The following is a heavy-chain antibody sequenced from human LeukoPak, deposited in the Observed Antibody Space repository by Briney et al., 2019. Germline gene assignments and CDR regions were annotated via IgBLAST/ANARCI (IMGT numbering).Heavy chain of an antibody. J-gene: IGHJ4*02. D-gene: IGHD3-10*01. CDR2: IYTSGST. Sequence: PSETLSLTYTVSGNSFCDYYWSWIRQPAGKGLEWIGRIYTSGSTTYNPSLKSRVTMSVDTSKSQFSLNLMSVTAADTAVYYCARAAHYSGTSDQYSGGWYYFDFWGQGTLVTVSS. CDR3: ARAAHYSGTSDQYSGGWYYFDF. CDR1: GNSFCDYY. V-gene: IGHV4-4*07.